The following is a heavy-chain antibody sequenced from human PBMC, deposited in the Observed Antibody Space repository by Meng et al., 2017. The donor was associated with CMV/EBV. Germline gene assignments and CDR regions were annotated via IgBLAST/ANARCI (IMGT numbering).Heavy chain of an antibody. Sequence: GGSLRLSCAASGFTFKTAWMNWVRQAPGKGLEWVGRIKSKSYGGAADYVAAVKGRFTISRDDSEDTLYLQMNSLKIEDSGVYYCMSEEDGITACRGGQGTLVTVSS. V-gene: IGHV3-15*01. CDR2: IKSKSYGGAA. J-gene: IGHJ4*02. D-gene: IGHD6-6*01. CDR3: MSEEDGITACR. CDR1: GFTFKTAW.